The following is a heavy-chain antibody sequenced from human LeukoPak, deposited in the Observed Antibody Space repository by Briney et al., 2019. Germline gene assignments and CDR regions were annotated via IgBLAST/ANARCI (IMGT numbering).Heavy chain of an antibody. CDR3: ARDRVWSGYLKGGNWFDP. J-gene: IGHJ5*02. V-gene: IGHV3-33*01. CDR2: IWYDGSNK. D-gene: IGHD3-3*01. Sequence: PGRSLRLSCAASGFTFSSYGMHWVRQAPGKGLEWVAVIWYDGSNKYYAGSVKGRFTISRDNSKNTLYLQMNSLRAEDTAVYYCARDRVWSGYLKGGNWFDPWGQGTLVTVSS. CDR1: GFTFSSYG.